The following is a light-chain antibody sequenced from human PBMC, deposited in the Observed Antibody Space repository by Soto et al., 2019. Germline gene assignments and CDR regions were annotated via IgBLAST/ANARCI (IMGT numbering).Light chain of an antibody. CDR1: QSVSSRY. CDR3: QQRNIWPPVT. CDR2: ATS. Sequence: EIVLTQSPDTLSLSPGETAALSCRAIQSVSSRYLAWYQQKSGQAPRLLIYATSSRATDIPDRFIGYGSGTDFTLTINSLEPEDFAVYYCQQRNIWPPVTFGQGTRLEIK. V-gene: IGKV3D-20*02. J-gene: IGKJ5*01.